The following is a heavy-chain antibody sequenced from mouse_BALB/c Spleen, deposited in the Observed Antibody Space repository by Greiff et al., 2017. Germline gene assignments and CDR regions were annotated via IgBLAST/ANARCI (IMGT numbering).Heavy chain of an antibody. CDR3: ARKGRYDDYFDY. J-gene: IGHJ2*01. D-gene: IGHD2-14*01. CDR2: IWSGGST. CDR1: GFSLTSYG. V-gene: IGHV2-2*02. Sequence: VMLVESGPGLVQPSQSLSITCTVSGFSLTSYGVHWVRQSPGKGLEWLGVIWSGGSTDYNAAFISRLSISKDNSKSQVFFKMNSLQANDTAIYYCARKGRYDDYFDYWGQGTTLTVSS.